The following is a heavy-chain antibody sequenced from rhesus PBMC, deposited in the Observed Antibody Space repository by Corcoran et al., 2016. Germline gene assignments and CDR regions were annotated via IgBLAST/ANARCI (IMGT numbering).Heavy chain of an antibody. CDR3: ARIMGYGSSYEGPFDY. CDR2: IYGRGGRT. V-gene: IGHV4-160*01. D-gene: IGHD4-29*01. J-gene: IGHJ4*01. CDR1: CVSIRSNY. Sequence: QVQLQESGPGLVKPSEPLSLTCAVSCVSIRSNYWSWIRPPPWMGLSWIGRIYGRGGRTDNNPSLKSRVTISTDTSKNQFSLKLSSVTAAETAVYYCARIMGYGSSYEGPFDYWGQGVLVTVSS.